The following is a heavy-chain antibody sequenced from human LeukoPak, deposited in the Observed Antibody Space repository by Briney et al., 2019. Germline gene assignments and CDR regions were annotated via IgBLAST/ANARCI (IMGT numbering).Heavy chain of an antibody. CDR3: ARQTYPFDY. CDR1: GYSISNGYY. Sequence: PSETLSLTCTVSGYSISNGYYWGWIRQPPGKGLEWIGSFYHSGSTFYNPSLKSRVTLSADTSKNHFSLRLSSVTAADTAVYYCARQTYPFDYWGQGTLVTVSS. J-gene: IGHJ4*02. CDR2: FYHSGST. V-gene: IGHV4-38-2*02.